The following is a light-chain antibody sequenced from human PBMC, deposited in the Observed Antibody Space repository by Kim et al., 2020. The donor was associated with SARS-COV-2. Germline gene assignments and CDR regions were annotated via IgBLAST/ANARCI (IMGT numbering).Light chain of an antibody. V-gene: IGLV2-14*03. CDR2: DVT. J-gene: IGLJ2*01. CDR1: RSDLGGVKF. CDR3: TSYRSSITWL. Sequence: GQSLTISGAGTRSDLGGVKFVSWYQQYPGKAPQLLVCDVTRRTSGVSYRFSGSKSGNTASLTITGLQTEEEADYYCTSYRSSITWLFGGGTKLTVL.